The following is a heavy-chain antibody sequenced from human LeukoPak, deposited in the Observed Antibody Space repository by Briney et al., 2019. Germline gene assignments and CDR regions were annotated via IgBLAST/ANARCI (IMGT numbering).Heavy chain of an antibody. J-gene: IGHJ1*01. CDR1: GDSIRGYY. D-gene: IGHD3-16*02. CDR2: IYSSGIT. Sequence: SETLSLTCTVSGDSIRGYYWSWIRQPPGRGLEWIGYIYSSGITNHNPSLKSRVTMAVDTSKNQFSLKLTSVTAADTAMYYCADYVWGSYRAFQHWGQGTLVTVSS. CDR3: ADYVWGSYRAFQH. V-gene: IGHV4-59*01.